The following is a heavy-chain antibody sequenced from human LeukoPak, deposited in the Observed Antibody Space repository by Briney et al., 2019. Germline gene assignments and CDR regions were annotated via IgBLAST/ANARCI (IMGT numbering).Heavy chain of an antibody. V-gene: IGHV3-9*01. J-gene: IGHJ4*02. CDR3: ARDRPDIVATTSAFDY. CDR2: ISWNSGSI. D-gene: IGHD5-12*01. Sequence: SLTLSCAASGFTFDDYAMHWVRQAPAKDLEWVSGISWNSGSIGYADSVKGRFTISSGNAKNSLYLQMNSLGVEDRAVYYCARDRPDIVATTSAFDYWGQGTLVTVSS. CDR1: GFTFDDYA.